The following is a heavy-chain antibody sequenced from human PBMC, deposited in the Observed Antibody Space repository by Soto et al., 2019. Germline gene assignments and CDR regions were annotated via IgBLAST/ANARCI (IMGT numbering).Heavy chain of an antibody. CDR3: ARSVAPDAFDI. V-gene: IGHV3-48*01. Sequence: EVQLVESGGGLVQPGGSLRLSCAASGFTFSSYSMNWVRQAPGKGLEWVSYISSSSSTIYYADSVKGRFTISRDNAKNSLYLQMHSLRAEDTAVYYCARSVAPDAFDIWGQGTMVTVSS. CDR1: GFTFSSYS. CDR2: ISSSSSTI. J-gene: IGHJ3*02. D-gene: IGHD6-19*01.